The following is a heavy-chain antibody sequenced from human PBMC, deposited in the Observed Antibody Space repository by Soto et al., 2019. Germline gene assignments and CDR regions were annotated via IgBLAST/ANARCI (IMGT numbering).Heavy chain of an antibody. Sequence: LRLSWAASGFTFSLYGMHWVRQAPGKGLEWVAAIWDDGRRKDYADSVKDRLFISRDNSKNTLYLQLDSLRPEDTAVYYCATWQGSLNFHYWGQGTLVTVSS. CDR1: GFTFSLYG. CDR3: ATWQGSLNFHY. CDR2: IWDDGRRK. J-gene: IGHJ4*02. V-gene: IGHV3-33*01.